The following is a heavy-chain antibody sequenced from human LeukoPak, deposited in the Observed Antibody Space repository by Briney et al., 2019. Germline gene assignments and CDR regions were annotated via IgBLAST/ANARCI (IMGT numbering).Heavy chain of an antibody. Sequence: PGGSLRLSCAASGFSFSSYEMNWVRQAPGKGLEWVSYISGSGSIIYYADSVKGRFTISRDNAKNSLYLQMNSLRAEDTALYYCARYGFYCSSTSCYIFDNWGQGTLVTVSS. D-gene: IGHD2-2*02. CDR3: ARYGFYCSSTSCYIFDN. CDR2: ISGSGSII. V-gene: IGHV3-48*03. CDR1: GFSFSSYE. J-gene: IGHJ4*02.